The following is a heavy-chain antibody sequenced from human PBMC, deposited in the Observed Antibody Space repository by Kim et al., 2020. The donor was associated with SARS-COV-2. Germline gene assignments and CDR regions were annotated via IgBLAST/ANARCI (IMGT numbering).Heavy chain of an antibody. D-gene: IGHD3-3*01. CDR2: ISSNGDTI. Sequence: GGSLRLSCAASGFTFSTYAMHWVRQAPGEGLEWVAVISSNGDTIFYGDSVKGRFTISRDNSKNTVYLDIDTLRVEDTAVYFCVREEYYNDWSGFNIGKFDSWGQGALVTVSS. J-gene: IGHJ4*02. CDR3: VREEYYNDWSGFNIGKFDS. CDR1: GFTFSTYA. V-gene: IGHV3-30*01.